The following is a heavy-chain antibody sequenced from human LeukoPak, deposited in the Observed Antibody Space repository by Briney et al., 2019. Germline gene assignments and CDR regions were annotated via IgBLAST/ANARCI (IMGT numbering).Heavy chain of an antibody. J-gene: IGHJ4*02. CDR2: IRHDGSAT. D-gene: IGHD2-2*02. CDR3: AQGRYNYFDY. V-gene: IGHV3-30*02. CDR1: GFTFSTYG. Sequence: GGSLRLSCTASGFTFSTYGMQWVHQAPVKGLEWVASIRHDGSATYYPESVKGRFTISRDNSKNTLYLQMNSLRTEDSAVYYCAQGRYNYFDYWGQGILVTVSS.